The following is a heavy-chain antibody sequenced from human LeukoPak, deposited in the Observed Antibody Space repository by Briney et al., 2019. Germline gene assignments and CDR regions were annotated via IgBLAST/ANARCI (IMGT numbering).Heavy chain of an antibody. CDR2: ISGNGDTT. CDR1: GLTFSTYA. D-gene: IGHD6-13*01. V-gene: IGHV3-64D*06. Sequence: PGGSLRLSCSASGLTFSTYAMNWVREAPGKGLEYVSGISGNGDTTYYADSVKGRFTIFRDNSKNTLYLQMSSLKTEDTAVYYCVSSWSVVRYHFDYWGQGTLVTVSS. J-gene: IGHJ4*02. CDR3: VSSWSVVRYHFDY.